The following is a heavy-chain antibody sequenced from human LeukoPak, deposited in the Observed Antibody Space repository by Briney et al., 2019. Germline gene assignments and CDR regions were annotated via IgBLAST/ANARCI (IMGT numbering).Heavy chain of an antibody. V-gene: IGHV4-61*02. D-gene: IGHD2-2*01. CDR1: GGSISSGTYY. J-gene: IGHJ4*02. Sequence: SQTLSLTCTVSGGSISSGTYYWGWIRQPAGKGLEWIGRIYTSGNTNYNPSLKSRVTISVDTSKNQFSLKLSSVTAADTAVYYCARSGCSSTSCYQADYWGQGTLVTVSS. CDR2: IYTSGNT. CDR3: ARSGCSSTSCYQADY.